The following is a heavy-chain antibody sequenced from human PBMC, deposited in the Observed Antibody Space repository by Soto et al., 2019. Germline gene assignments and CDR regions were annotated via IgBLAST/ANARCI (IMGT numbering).Heavy chain of an antibody. CDR2: IYYSGNT. J-gene: IGHJ5*02. CDR1: GGSISSYY. D-gene: IGHD1-1*01. CDR3: ATGRGRTGWFDP. Sequence: SETLSLTCTVSGGSISSYYWSWIRQPPGKGLEWIGYIYYSGNTNYNPSLKSRVTISVDTSKNQFSLKLSSVTAADTALYYCATGRGRTGWFDPWGQGTLVTVSS. V-gene: IGHV4-59*01.